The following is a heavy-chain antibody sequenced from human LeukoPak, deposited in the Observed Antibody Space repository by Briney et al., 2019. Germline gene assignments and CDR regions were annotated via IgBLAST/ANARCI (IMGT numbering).Heavy chain of an antibody. J-gene: IGHJ5*02. Sequence: SETLSLTCTVSGGTISSGDFYWSWIRQPPGRGLEWIGYIYYSGSTYYNPSLKSRVTISVDTSKNQFSLKLSSVTAADTAVYYCARDGYYDSSDNHWGQGTLVTVSS. CDR1: GGTISSGDFY. CDR3: ARDGYYDSSDNH. D-gene: IGHD3-22*01. V-gene: IGHV4-30-4*08. CDR2: IYYSGST.